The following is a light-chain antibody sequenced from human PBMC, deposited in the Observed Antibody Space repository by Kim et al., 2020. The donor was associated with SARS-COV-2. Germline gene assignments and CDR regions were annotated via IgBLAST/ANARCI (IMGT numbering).Light chain of an antibody. Sequence: SYELTQPPSVSVSPGQTASITCSGDKLVDKYACWYQQKPGQSPVLVIYQDSKRPSGIPERFSGSNSGNTATLTISGTHAMDEADYYCQAWDSSTVVFGGG. CDR2: QDS. J-gene: IGLJ2*01. CDR1: KLVDKY. CDR3: QAWDSSTVV. V-gene: IGLV3-1*01.